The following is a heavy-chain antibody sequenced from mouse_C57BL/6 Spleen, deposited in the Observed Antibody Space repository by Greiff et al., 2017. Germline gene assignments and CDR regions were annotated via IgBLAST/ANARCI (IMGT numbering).Heavy chain of an antibody. CDR1: GYTFTSYW. CDR3: SRSLEYYYAMDY. V-gene: IGHV1-69*01. CDR2: INPSDSYT. Sequence: QVQLQQPGAELVMPGASVKLSCKASGYTFTSYWMYWVKQRPGQGLEWIGEINPSDSYTNYNQKFKGKTTLTVDKSSSTAYMQLSSLTTEDSAVYYCSRSLEYYYAMDYWGQGTSVTVSS. J-gene: IGHJ4*01.